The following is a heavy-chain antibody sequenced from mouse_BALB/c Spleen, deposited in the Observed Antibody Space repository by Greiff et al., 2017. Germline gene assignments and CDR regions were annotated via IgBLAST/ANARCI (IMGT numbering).Heavy chain of an antibody. CDR3: ARDDYDV. CDR2: INPGSGGT. Sequence: VQLQQSGPELVRPGASVKMSCKASGYTFTSYWMHWVKQRPGQGLEWIGVINPGSGGTNYNEKFKGKATLTADKSSSTAYMQLSSLTSDDSAVYFCARDDYDVWGAGTTVTVSS. D-gene: IGHD2-4*01. J-gene: IGHJ1*01. CDR1: GYTFTSYW. V-gene: IGHV1-54*01.